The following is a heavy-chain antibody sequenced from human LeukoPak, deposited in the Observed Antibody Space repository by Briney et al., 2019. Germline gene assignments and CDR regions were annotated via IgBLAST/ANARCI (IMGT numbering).Heavy chain of an antibody. J-gene: IGHJ3*02. CDR2: IKQDGSEK. D-gene: IGHD4-17*01. V-gene: IGHV3-7*01. CDR1: GFTFSSYW. Sequence: PGGSLRLSCAASGFTFSSYWMSWVRQAPGKGLEWVANIKQDGSEKYYVDSVKGRFTISRDNAKNSLYLQMNSLRAEDTAVYYCAREDLYGDYVRPHAFDIWGQGTMVTVSS. CDR3: AREDLYGDYVRPHAFDI.